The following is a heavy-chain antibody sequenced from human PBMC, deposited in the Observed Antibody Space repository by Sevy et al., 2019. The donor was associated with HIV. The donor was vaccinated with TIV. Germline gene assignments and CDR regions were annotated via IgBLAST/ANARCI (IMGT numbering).Heavy chain of an antibody. CDR3: AKDGHYYDSSADYLNYFDY. V-gene: IGHV3-23*01. CDR2: ISGSASST. D-gene: IGHD3-22*01. CDR1: GFTFSSYA. Sequence: GGSLRLSCAASGFTFSSYAMSWVRQAPGKGLEWVSAISGSASSTYYADSVKGRFTISRDNSKNTLYLLLNSLRAEDTTVDYCAKDGHYYDSSADYLNYFDYWGQGTLVTVSS. J-gene: IGHJ4*02.